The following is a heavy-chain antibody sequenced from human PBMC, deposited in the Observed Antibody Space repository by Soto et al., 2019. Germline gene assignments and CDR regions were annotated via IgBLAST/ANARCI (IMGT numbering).Heavy chain of an antibody. Sequence: ASVKVSCKASGYTFTSYSMHWVRQAPGQGLEWMGWISAYNGNTNYAQMLQGRVTMTTDTSTSTAYMELRSLRSDDTAVYYCARGRHYGSSGYYSWFGPWGQGTQVTVSS. J-gene: IGHJ5*02. CDR3: ARGRHYGSSGYYSWFGP. CDR1: GYTFTSYS. CDR2: ISAYNGNT. D-gene: IGHD3-22*01. V-gene: IGHV1-18*01.